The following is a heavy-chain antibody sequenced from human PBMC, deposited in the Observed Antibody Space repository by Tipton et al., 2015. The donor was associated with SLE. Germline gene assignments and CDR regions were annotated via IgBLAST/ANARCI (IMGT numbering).Heavy chain of an antibody. CDR3: AREGVVVPAAIRYYYYMDV. CDR1: GYTFTGYY. V-gene: IGHV1-2*04. J-gene: IGHJ6*03. D-gene: IGHD2-2*01. Sequence: QSGAEVKKPGASVKVSCKASGYTFTGYYMHWVRQAPGQGLEWMGWINPNSGGTNYAQKFQGWVTMTRDTSISTAYMELSRLRSDDTAVYYCAREGVVVPAAIRYYYYMDVWGKGTTVTVSS. CDR2: INPNSGGT.